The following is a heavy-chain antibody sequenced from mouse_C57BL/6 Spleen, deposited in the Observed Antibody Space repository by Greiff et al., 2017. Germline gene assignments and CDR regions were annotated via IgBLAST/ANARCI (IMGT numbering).Heavy chain of an antibody. D-gene: IGHD2-2*01. V-gene: IGHV5-4*01. CDR2: ISDGGSYT. J-gene: IGHJ4*01. CDR1: GFTFSSYA. CDR3: AREKGLRRGYYAMDF. Sequence: EVKLMESGGGLVKPGGSLKLSCAASGFTFSSYAMSWVRQTPEKRLEWVATISDGGSYTYYPDNVKGRFTISRDNAKNNLYLQMSHLKSEDTAMYYCAREKGLRRGYYAMDFWGKGTSVTVSS.